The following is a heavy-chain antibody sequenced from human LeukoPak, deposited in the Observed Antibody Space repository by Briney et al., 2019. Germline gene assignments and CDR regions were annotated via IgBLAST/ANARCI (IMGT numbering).Heavy chain of an antibody. CDR2: IIPIFGTA. V-gene: IGHV1-69*05. D-gene: IGHD5-12*01. Sequence: ASVKVSCKASGYTFTGYYMHWVRQAPGQGLEWMGGIIPIFGTANYAQKFQGRVTITTDESTSTAYMELSSLRSEDTAVYYCASGLRLTRGYYYYYYMDVWGKGTTVTVSS. CDR1: GYTFTGYY. CDR3: ASGLRLTRGYYYYYYMDV. J-gene: IGHJ6*03.